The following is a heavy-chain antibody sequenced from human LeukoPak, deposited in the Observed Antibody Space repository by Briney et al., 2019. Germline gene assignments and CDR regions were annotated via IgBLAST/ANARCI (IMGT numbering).Heavy chain of an antibody. CDR1: GYTFTSYA. Sequence: GASVKVSCKASGYTFTSYAMHWVRQAPGQRLEWMGWINAGNGNTKYSQKFQGRVTITRDTSASTAYMELSSLRSEDTAVYYCARMGELRVLLYYFDYWGQGTLVTVSS. D-gene: IGHD1-26*01. CDR3: ARMGELRVLLYYFDY. CDR2: INAGNGNT. J-gene: IGHJ4*02. V-gene: IGHV1-3*01.